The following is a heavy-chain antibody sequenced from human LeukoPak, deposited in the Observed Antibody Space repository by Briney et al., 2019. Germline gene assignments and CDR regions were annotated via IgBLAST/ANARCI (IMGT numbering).Heavy chain of an antibody. CDR2: ISYDGRNK. CDR1: GFTFSSHA. V-gene: IGHV3-30*18. D-gene: IGHD2-15*01. Sequence: PGGSLRLSCAASGFTFSSHAMHWVRQALGKGLEWVAVISYDGRNKYCADSVKGRFTISRDDSKNTLYLQMNSLRAEDTAVYYCAKVSEYCSGGSCSRYYFYGMDVWGQGTTVTVSS. CDR3: AKVSEYCSGGSCSRYYFYGMDV. J-gene: IGHJ6*02.